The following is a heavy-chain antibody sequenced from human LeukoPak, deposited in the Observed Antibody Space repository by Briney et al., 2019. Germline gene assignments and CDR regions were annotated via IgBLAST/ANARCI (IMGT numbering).Heavy chain of an antibody. CDR1: GYTFTSYG. J-gene: IGHJ6*02. CDR2: IIPIFGTA. D-gene: IGHD6-6*01. CDR3: ARVSLWGSSSSGGGYYYYGMDV. V-gene: IGHV1-69*13. Sequence: SVKVSCKASGYTFTSYGISWVRQAPGQGLEWMGGIIPIFGTANYAQKFQGRVTITADESTSTAYMELSSLRSEDTAVYYCARVSLWGSSSSGGGYYYYGMDVWGQGTTVTVSS.